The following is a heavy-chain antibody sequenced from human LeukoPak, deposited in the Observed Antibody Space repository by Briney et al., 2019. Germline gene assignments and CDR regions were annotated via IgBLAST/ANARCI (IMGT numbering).Heavy chain of an antibody. V-gene: IGHV3-9*03. D-gene: IGHD6-19*01. CDR1: GFTCDDYA. Sequence: GGSLRLSCAASGFTCDDYAMLWVRQAPGKGWKWGSGISWNSGSIGYADSVRGRFTISRDNAKNSLYLQMNRLRAEDMALYYCAKRSYSSGWGYFQHWGQGTLVTVSS. CDR3: AKRSYSSGWGYFQH. J-gene: IGHJ1*01. CDR2: ISWNSGSI.